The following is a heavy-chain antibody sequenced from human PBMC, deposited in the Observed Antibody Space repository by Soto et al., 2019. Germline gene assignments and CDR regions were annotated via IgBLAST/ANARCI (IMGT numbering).Heavy chain of an antibody. CDR2: ISTYNGDT. J-gene: IGHJ6*02. V-gene: IGHV1-18*01. CDR1: GYTFRTSG. CDR3: ARAGAAPYYYYGMDV. D-gene: IGHD2-15*01. Sequence: QVQLVQSGAEVRKPGAPVKVSCKAPGYTFRTSGRSWLRQAPGQGLEWMGWISTYNGDTNDAPKFQDRVTMTSDTSTSTVYMELRSLRSDDTAVYYCARAGAAPYYYYGMDVWGQGTRVTVSS.